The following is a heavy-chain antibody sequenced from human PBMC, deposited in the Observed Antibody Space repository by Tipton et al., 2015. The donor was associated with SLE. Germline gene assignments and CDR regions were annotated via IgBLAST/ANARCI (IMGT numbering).Heavy chain of an antibody. V-gene: IGHV4-61*02. Sequence: TLSLTCTVSGGSISSGGYYWSWIRQPAGKGLEWIGRIYTSGSTNYNPSLKSRVTISVDTSKNQFSLKLSSVTAADTAVYYCARGASSLLGTHFDYWGQGTLVTVSS. D-gene: IGHD7-27*01. CDR3: ARGASSLLGTHFDY. CDR2: IYTSGST. J-gene: IGHJ4*02. CDR1: GGSISSGGYY.